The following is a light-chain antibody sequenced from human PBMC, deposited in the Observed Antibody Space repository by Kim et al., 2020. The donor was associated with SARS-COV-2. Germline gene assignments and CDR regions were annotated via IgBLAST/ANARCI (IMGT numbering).Light chain of an antibody. CDR2: DAS. CDR3: QQYNTSGT. Sequence: DIQMTQSPSTLSASVGDIVTITCRASQSIGSWLAWYQQKPGQAPKLLIYDASSLERGVPSRFSGSGSGPEFTLTISSLQPDDFASYYCQQYNTSGTFGQGTKVDIK. J-gene: IGKJ1*01. CDR1: QSIGSW. V-gene: IGKV1-5*01.